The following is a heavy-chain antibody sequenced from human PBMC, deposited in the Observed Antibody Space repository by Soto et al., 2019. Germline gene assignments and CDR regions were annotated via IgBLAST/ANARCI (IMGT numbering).Heavy chain of an antibody. CDR3: ARGGSSRSAEYYQH. Sequence: QVQLVQSAAEVKKPGASVKVSCRASGYTFTNYGISWVRQAPGQGPEWMGWISGYNGNTNYVQTLQDRLTMTTDTSTSTAYMELRSLRSDDTAVHYCARGGSSRSAEYYQHWGQGTLVIVSS. D-gene: IGHD6-13*01. CDR2: ISGYNGNT. CDR1: GYTFTNYG. J-gene: IGHJ1*01. V-gene: IGHV1-18*01.